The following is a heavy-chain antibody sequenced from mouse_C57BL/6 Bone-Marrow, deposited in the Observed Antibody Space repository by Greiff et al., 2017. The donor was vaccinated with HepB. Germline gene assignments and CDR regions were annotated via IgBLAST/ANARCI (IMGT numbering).Heavy chain of an antibody. D-gene: IGHD3-1*01. Sequence: EVHLVESGGDLVKPGGSLKLSCAASGFTFSSYGMSWVRQTPDKRLEWVATISSGGSYTYYPDSVKGRFTISRDNAKNTLYLQMSSLKSEDTAMYYCARQRGFKGFAYWGQGTLVTVSA. J-gene: IGHJ3*01. CDR1: GFTFSSYG. V-gene: IGHV5-6*01. CDR3: ARQRGFKGFAY. CDR2: ISSGGSYT.